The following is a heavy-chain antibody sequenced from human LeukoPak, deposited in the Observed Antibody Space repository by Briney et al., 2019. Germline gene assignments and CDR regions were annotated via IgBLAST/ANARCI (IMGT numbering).Heavy chain of an antibody. CDR2: IYYSGST. D-gene: IGHD3-9*01. V-gene: IGHV4-59*01. CDR1: GGSISSYY. J-gene: IGHJ4*02. CDR3: ARGLVLRYFDWPTGFDY. Sequence: SETLSLTCTVSGGSISSYYWSWIRQPPGKGLEWIGYIYYSGSTNYNPSLKSRVTISVDTSKNRFSLKLSSVTAADTAVYYCARGLVLRYFDWPTGFDYWGQGTLVTVSS.